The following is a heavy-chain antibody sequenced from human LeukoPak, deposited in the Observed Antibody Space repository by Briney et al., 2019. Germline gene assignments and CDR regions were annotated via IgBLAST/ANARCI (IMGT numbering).Heavy chain of an antibody. CDR1: GSTLSNYG. V-gene: IGHV3-23*01. D-gene: IGHD3-22*01. Sequence: GGSLRLSCAVSGSTLSNYGMSWVRQAPGKGLEWVSGISGSGGNTYYADSVKGRFTISRDNSKNTLYLQMNSLRAEDTAVYFCAKRGVVIRVILVGFHKEAYYFDSWGQGALVTVSS. J-gene: IGHJ4*02. CDR3: AKRGVVIRVILVGFHKEAYYFDS. CDR2: ISGSGGNT.